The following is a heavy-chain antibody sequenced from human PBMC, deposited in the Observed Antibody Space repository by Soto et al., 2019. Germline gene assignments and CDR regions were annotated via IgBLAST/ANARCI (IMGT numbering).Heavy chain of an antibody. CDR2: IYYSGST. Sequence: SETLSLTCSFSGCSIGSYYWSWIRQPPGKGLEWIGYIYYSGSTNYNPSLKSRVTISVDTSKNQFSLKLSSVTAADTAVYYCARGGGSYGSGSFYYYYGMDVWGQGTTVTVSS. D-gene: IGHD3-10*01. CDR1: GCSIGSYY. J-gene: IGHJ6*02. CDR3: ARGGGSYGSGSFYYYYGMDV. V-gene: IGHV4-59*08.